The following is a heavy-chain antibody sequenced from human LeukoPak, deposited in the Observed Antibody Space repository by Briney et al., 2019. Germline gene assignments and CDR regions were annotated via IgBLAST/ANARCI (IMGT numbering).Heavy chain of an antibody. V-gene: IGHV1-18*01. J-gene: IGHJ4*02. CDR3: GRELSRNSGSDDPSLY. D-gene: IGHD1-26*01. CDR1: GYTFTSYG. Sequence: ASVKVSCKASGYTFTSYGISWVRQAPGQGLEWIGWISAYNGNTNYAQNLQGRVTMTTDTSTSTAYLELRSLRSEDTAVYYCGRELSRNSGSDDPSLYWGQGTLVTVSS. CDR2: ISAYNGNT.